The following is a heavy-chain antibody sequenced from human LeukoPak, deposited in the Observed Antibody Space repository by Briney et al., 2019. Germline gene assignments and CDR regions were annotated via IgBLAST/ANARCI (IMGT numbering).Heavy chain of an antibody. D-gene: IGHD1-26*01. J-gene: IGHJ4*02. V-gene: IGHV3-7*01. CDR2: IKQDGSEK. Sequence: GGSLRLSCAASGFTFSSYWMSWVRQAPGKGLEWVANIKQDGSEKYYVDSVKGRFTVSRDNAKNSLYLQINSLRAEDTAVYYCARLGGANALDYWGQGTLVTVSS. CDR1: GFTFSSYW. CDR3: ARLGGANALDY.